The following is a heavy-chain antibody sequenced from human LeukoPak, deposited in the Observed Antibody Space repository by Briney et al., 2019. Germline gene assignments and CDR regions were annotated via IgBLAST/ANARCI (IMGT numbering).Heavy chain of an antibody. D-gene: IGHD6-19*01. Sequence: PGRSLRLSGAASGFTFSSYEMNWVRQAPGKGLEWVSYISYNDNIIYYADSVKGRFTISRDNAKYSLYLQMNSLRAEDTAVYYCARKGTSGWYMGSFDYWGQGTLVTVSS. V-gene: IGHV3-48*03. J-gene: IGHJ4*02. CDR1: GFTFSSYE. CDR3: ARKGTSGWYMGSFDY. CDR2: ISYNDNII.